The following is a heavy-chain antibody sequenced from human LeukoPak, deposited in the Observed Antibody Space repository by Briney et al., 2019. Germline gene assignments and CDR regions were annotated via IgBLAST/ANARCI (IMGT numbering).Heavy chain of an antibody. CDR2: LDVEDDEP. CDR1: GYTFTSYG. CDR3: ATEATSPDYNYYMDV. Sequence: GASVKVSCKASGYTFTSYGISWVRQAPGQGLEWMGGLDVEDDEPIYAQKFQGRVIMTEDTSTDTAYMELSSLRSEDTAVYYCATEATSPDYNYYMDVWGKGTTVTVSS. V-gene: IGHV1-24*01. D-gene: IGHD2-2*01. J-gene: IGHJ6*03.